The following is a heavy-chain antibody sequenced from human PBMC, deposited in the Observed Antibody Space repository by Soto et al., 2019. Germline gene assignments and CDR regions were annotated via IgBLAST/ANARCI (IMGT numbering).Heavy chain of an antibody. CDR3: ARRGITMVRGVVNDAFDI. D-gene: IGHD3-10*01. CDR1: GFTFSDYY. CDR2: ISSSSYT. J-gene: IGHJ3*02. Sequence: PGGSLRLSCAASGFTFSDYYMSWTRQAPGKGLEWVSYISSSSYTNYADSVKGRFTISRDNAKNSLYLQMNSLRAEDTAVYYCARRGITMVRGVVNDAFDIWGQGTMVTVSS. V-gene: IGHV3-11*06.